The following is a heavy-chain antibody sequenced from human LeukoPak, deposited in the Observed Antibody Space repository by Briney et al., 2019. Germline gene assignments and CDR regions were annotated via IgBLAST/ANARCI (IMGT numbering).Heavy chain of an antibody. D-gene: IGHD3-3*01. CDR2: IYTSGST. CDR1: GDSISSGDYY. Sequence: SETLSLTCTVSGDSISSGDYYWSWIRQPAGKGLEWIGRIYTSGSTNYNPSLKSRVTISVDTSKNQFSLKLSSVTVADTAVYYCARGTYYDFWSGYYTLQHFDYWGQGTLVTVSS. V-gene: IGHV4-61*02. CDR3: ARGTYYDFWSGYYTLQHFDY. J-gene: IGHJ4*02.